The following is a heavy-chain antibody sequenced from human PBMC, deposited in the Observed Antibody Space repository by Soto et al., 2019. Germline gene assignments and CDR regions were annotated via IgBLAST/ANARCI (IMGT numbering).Heavy chain of an antibody. Sequence: SETLSLTCTVSGGSISGSSYYWGWIRQPPGKGLECIGSVHYSGSTDYNPSLKSRVTISVDTSKNQFSLKLTSVTAADTAVYFCASFSGATYGDYGGGINYWGQRTLVTVSS. V-gene: IGHV4-39*01. CDR2: VHYSGST. D-gene: IGHD4-17*01. CDR1: GGSISGSSYY. J-gene: IGHJ4*02. CDR3: ASFSGATYGDYGGGINY.